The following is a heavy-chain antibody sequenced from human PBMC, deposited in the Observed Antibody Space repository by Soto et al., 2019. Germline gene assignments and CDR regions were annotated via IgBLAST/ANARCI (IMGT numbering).Heavy chain of an antibody. V-gene: IGHV4-59*11. CDR1: GGSINNHY. CDR2: IYYTGST. J-gene: IGHJ4*02. Sequence: PXXTLSLPCTVSGGSINNHYWRWIRQPPEKGLEWIGYIYYTGSTNYNPSLKSRVTMSVDTSKNQFSLNMTSLTAADTAIYYCARANWYSEYWGQGTLVTVSS. CDR3: ARANWYSEY. D-gene: IGHD7-27*01.